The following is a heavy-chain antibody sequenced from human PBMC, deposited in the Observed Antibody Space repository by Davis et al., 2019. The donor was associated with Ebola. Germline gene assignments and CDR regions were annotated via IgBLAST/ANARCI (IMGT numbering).Heavy chain of an antibody. CDR2: IYPADSDT. D-gene: IGHD3-22*01. Sequence: GESLKISCQASGYTFPNYWIGWVRQMPGKGLEWMGIIYPADSDTKYSPSFQGQVTISADKSISTAYLQWTSLKASDTAKYYCHALGSRGFQHWGQGTLVTVSS. CDR3: HALGSRGFQH. CDR1: GYTFPNYW. J-gene: IGHJ1*01. V-gene: IGHV5-51*01.